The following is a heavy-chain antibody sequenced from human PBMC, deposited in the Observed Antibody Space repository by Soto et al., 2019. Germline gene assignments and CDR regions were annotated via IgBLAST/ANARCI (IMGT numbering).Heavy chain of an antibody. CDR2: ISAYNGNT. D-gene: IGHD3-3*01. CDR3: ARDPRAGHYFLSSYFLRLWFDP. CDR1: GYAFTSYG. Sequence: GSSVKVSCKASGYAFTSYGISWVRQAPGEGLEWMGWISAYNGNTNCAQKLQGRVTMPTDTSTSTAYMELRSLRSDETAAYYCARDPRAGHYFLSSYFLRLWFDPWGQGTLVTGSS. V-gene: IGHV1-18*01. J-gene: IGHJ5*02.